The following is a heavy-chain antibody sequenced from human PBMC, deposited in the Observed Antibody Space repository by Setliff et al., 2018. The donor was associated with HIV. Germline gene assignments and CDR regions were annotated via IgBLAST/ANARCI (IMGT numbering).Heavy chain of an antibody. CDR1: GGSISSSRYY. J-gene: IGHJ6*02. V-gene: IGHV4-39*02. Sequence: SETLSLTCTVAGGSISSSRYYWGWIRQSPGKGLEWIGEIVDSGSTNYSPSLKSRVTISLDTSKKQFSLRLNSVTAADTGVYYCARAPSCADSWCYMYYYYYYGMDVWGLGTTVTVSS. CDR3: ARAPSCADSWCYMYYYYYYGMDV. D-gene: IGHD2-8*01. CDR2: IVDSGST.